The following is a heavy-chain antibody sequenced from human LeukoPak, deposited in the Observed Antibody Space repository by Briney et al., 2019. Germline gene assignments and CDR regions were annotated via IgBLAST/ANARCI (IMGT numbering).Heavy chain of an antibody. Sequence: SETLSLTCTVSGGSISSSSYYWGWIRQPPGKGLEWIGEINHSGSTNYNPSLKSRVTISVDTSKNQFSLKLSSVTAADTAVYYCARDIAVHWFDPWGQGTLVTVSS. J-gene: IGHJ5*02. CDR2: INHSGST. CDR1: GGSISSSSYY. CDR3: ARDIAVHWFDP. D-gene: IGHD2-15*01. V-gene: IGHV4-39*07.